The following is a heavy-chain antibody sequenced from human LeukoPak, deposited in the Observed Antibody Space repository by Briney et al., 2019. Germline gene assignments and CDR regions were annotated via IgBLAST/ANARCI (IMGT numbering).Heavy chain of an antibody. J-gene: IGHJ4*02. CDR1: GFTFSDHY. V-gene: IGHV3-72*01. Sequence: GGSLRLSCAASGFTFSDHYMDWVRQAPGKGLEWVGRTRNKANSYTTEYAASVKGRFTISRDDSQNSLYLQMNSLKTEDTAVYYCARVYSSSWYGSYFDYWGQGTLVTVSS. CDR3: ARVYSSSWYGSYFDY. CDR2: TRNKANSYTT. D-gene: IGHD6-13*01.